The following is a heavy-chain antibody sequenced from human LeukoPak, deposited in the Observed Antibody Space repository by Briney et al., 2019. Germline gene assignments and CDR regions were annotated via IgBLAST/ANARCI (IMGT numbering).Heavy chain of an antibody. CDR1: GGSISSSPYY. Sequence: PSETLSLTCTVSGGSISSSPYYWGWVRQPPGKGLEWIGSIYYSGTTHYSPSLESRVTISVDTSKNQFSLKLSSVTAADTAVYYCARSPRGELGLFDYWGQGTLVTVSS. CDR2: IYYSGTT. V-gene: IGHV4-39*07. J-gene: IGHJ4*02. CDR3: ARSPRGELGLFDY. D-gene: IGHD1-26*01.